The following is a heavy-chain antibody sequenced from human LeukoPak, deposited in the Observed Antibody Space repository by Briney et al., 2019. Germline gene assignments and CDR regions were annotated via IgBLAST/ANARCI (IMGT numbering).Heavy chain of an antibody. Sequence: SETLSLTCTVSGCSISSSSYYWGWIRQPPEKGLAWIRSIHYSGSTYHNQSLKSRVTISVDTSKNQFSLKLSSVTAADTAVYYCARGFRNCSSTSCYVWFDPWGQGTLVTVSS. D-gene: IGHD2-2*01. V-gene: IGHV4-39*07. CDR1: GCSISSSSYY. CDR2: IHYSGST. J-gene: IGHJ5*02. CDR3: ARGFRNCSSTSCYVWFDP.